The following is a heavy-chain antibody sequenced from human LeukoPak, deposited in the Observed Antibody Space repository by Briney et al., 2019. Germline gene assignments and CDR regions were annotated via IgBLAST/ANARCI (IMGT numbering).Heavy chain of an antibody. Sequence: SETLSLTCTVSGGSISSSSYYWGWIRQPPGKGLGWIGSIYYSGSTYYNPSLKSRVTISVDTSKNQFSLKLSSVTAADTAVYYCARGAAADLPLHWFDPWGQGTLVTVSS. D-gene: IGHD6-13*01. J-gene: IGHJ5*02. CDR2: IYYSGST. CDR3: ARGAAADLPLHWFDP. V-gene: IGHV4-39*07. CDR1: GGSISSSSYY.